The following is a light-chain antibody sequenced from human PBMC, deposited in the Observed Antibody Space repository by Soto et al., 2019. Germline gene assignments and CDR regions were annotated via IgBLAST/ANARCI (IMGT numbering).Light chain of an antibody. Sequence: QTVVTQEPSLSVSPGGTVTLTCGLSSGSVSTNYYPSWYQQTPGQAPRTLIYSTNTRSSGVPDRFSGSILGKKAALTITGARAGDESDYFCVLYMGSGISVFGGGTKLTVL. J-gene: IGLJ2*01. CDR1: SGSVSTNYY. CDR3: VLYMGSGISV. V-gene: IGLV8-61*01. CDR2: STN.